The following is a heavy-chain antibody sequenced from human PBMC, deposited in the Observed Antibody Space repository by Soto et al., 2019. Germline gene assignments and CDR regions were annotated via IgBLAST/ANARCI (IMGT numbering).Heavy chain of an antibody. J-gene: IGHJ4*02. CDR2: IYYSGST. Sequence: SETLSLTCTVSGGSISSYYWSWIRQPPGKGLEWIGYIYYSGSTNYNPSLKSRVTISVDTSKNQFSLKLSSVTAADTAVYYCARHESYYYDSSGSDNYFDYWGQAIQVT. V-gene: IGHV4-59*08. CDR1: GGSISSYY. D-gene: IGHD3-22*01. CDR3: ARHESYYYDSSGSDNYFDY.